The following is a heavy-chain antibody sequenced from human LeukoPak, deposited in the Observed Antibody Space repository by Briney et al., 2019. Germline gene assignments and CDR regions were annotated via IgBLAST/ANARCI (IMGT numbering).Heavy chain of an antibody. Sequence: GGSLRLSCAASGFTFSRYSMSWVRQAPGKGLEWVANIKQDGGENYYVDSVKGRFTISRDNAKNSLYLQMNSLRAEDTAVYYCARDGGSYWGQGTLVTVSS. J-gene: IGHJ4*02. D-gene: IGHD1-26*01. CDR3: ARDGGSY. CDR2: IKQDGGEN. CDR1: GFTFSRYS. V-gene: IGHV3-7*01.